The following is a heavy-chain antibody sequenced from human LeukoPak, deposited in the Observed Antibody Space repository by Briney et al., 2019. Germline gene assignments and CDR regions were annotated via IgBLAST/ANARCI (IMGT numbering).Heavy chain of an antibody. CDR1: GFTFSTYA. V-gene: IGHV3-11*01. CDR3: ARAAVAMGATFDY. J-gene: IGHJ4*02. CDR2: ISSSGSTI. D-gene: IGHD1-26*01. Sequence: GGSLRLSCTASGFTFSTYAMSWVRQPPGNGLEWVSYISSSGSTIYYADSVKGRFTISRDNAKNSLYLQMNSLRAEDTAVYYCARAAVAMGATFDYWGQGTLVTVSS.